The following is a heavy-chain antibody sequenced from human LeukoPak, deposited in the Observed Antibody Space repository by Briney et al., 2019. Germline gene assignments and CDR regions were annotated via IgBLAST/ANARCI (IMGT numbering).Heavy chain of an antibody. CDR2: ISTDGSSA. J-gene: IGHJ4*02. CDR1: GFTFSIYA. D-gene: IGHD3-16*01. CDR3: ARVNVCPRCHFDY. V-gene: IGHV3-74*01. Sequence: GGSLRLSCAASGFTFSIYAMSWVRQAPGKGLVWVSRISTDGSSAIYADSVKGRFTISRDNAKNTLYLQMNSLRAEDTAVYYCARVNVCPRCHFDYWGQGTLVTVSS.